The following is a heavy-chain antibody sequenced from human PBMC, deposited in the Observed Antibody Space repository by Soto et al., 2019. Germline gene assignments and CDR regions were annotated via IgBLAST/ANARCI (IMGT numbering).Heavy chain of an antibody. Sequence: ASVKVSCKASGYTFTSYGISWVRQAPGQGLEWMGWISAYNGNTNYAQKLQGGVTMTTDTSTSTAYMELRSLRSDDTAVYYCARDKEAAATGPNAFDIWGQGTMVTVSS. CDR3: ARDKEAAATGPNAFDI. CDR2: ISAYNGNT. CDR1: GYTFTSYG. J-gene: IGHJ3*02. V-gene: IGHV1-18*01. D-gene: IGHD6-13*01.